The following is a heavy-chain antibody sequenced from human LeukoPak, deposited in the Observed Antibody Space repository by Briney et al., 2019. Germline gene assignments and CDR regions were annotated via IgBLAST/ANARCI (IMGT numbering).Heavy chain of an antibody. CDR2: ISGSRSYT. J-gene: IGHJ4*02. D-gene: IGHD6-13*01. Sequence: PGGSLRLSCAASGFTFSSYAMSWVRQAPGKGLEWVSAISGSRSYTYYADSVKGRFTISRDNSKNTLYLQMNSLRAEDTAVYYCAKVLWQQLFDYWGQGTLVTVSS. V-gene: IGHV3-23*01. CDR1: GFTFSSYA. CDR3: AKVLWQQLFDY.